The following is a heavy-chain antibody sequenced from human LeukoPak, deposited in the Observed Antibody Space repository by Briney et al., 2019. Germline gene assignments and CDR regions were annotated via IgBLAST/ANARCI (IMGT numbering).Heavy chain of an antibody. Sequence: SETLSLTCTVSGGSISSYYWSWIRQPPGKGLEWIGYIYYSGSTNYNPSLKSRVTISEDTSKNQFSLKLSSVTAADTAVYYCARGVDRGRSGYIDPWGQGTLVTVSS. J-gene: IGHJ5*02. V-gene: IGHV4-59*01. CDR3: ARGVDRGRSGYIDP. CDR1: GGSISSYY. D-gene: IGHD3-22*01. CDR2: IYYSGST.